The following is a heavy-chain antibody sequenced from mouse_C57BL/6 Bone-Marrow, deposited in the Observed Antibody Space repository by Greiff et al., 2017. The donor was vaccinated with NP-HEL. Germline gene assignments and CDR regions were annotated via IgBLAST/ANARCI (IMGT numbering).Heavy chain of an antibody. J-gene: IGHJ4*01. CDR3: ARYYGSSLDYAMDY. D-gene: IGHD1-1*01. V-gene: IGHV1-52*01. CDR2: IDPSDSET. CDR1: GYTFTSYW. Sequence: QVQLQQPGAELVRPGSSVKLSCKASGYTFTSYWMHWVKQRPIQGLEWIGNIDPSDSETHYNQKFKDKATLTVDKSSSTAYMQLSSLTSEDSAVYYCARYYGSSLDYAMDYWGQGTSVTVSS.